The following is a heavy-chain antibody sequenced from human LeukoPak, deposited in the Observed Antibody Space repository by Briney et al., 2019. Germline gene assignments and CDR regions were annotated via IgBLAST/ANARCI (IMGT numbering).Heavy chain of an antibody. D-gene: IGHD3-10*01. V-gene: IGHV4-59*01. CDR2: MYHSGSS. CDR3: AIWLDGGWFDP. J-gene: IGHJ5*02. CDR1: GGFISSYY. Sequence: SETLSLTCTVSGGFISSYYWSWIRQPPGKGLEWIGYMYHSGSSNYNPCLKGGVTVSVDTSKNQFTLKVSAVTAADRAVYSCAIWLDGGWFDPWGQGTLVSVSS.